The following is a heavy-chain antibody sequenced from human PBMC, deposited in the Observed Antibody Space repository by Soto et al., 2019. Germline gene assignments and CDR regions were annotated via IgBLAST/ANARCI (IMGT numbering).Heavy chain of an antibody. Sequence: EVQLVESGGGLVQPGGSLRLSCAASGFTFSDHYMDWVRQAPGKGLEWVGRSTNKANSYTTEYAASVRGRFTISRDDSKNSLYLQMNRLKTEVTAVYYCARDLGSWGQGTLVPVSS. CDR3: ARDLGS. J-gene: IGHJ5*02. CDR2: STNKANSYTT. V-gene: IGHV3-72*01. D-gene: IGHD2-15*01. CDR1: GFTFSDHY.